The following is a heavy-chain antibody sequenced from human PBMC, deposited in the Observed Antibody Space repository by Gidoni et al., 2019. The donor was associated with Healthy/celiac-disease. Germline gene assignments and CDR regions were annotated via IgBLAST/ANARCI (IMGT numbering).Heavy chain of an antibody. D-gene: IGHD3-22*01. CDR3: AKAGYYDSSGYIDY. V-gene: IGHV3-23*01. J-gene: IGHJ4*02. CDR1: GFPFSSYA. Sequence: EVQLLESGGGLVQPGGSLRLSCAASGFPFSSYAMSWVRQAPGKGLEWVSAISGSGGSTYYADSVKGRFTISRDNSKNTLYLQMNSLRAEDTAVYYCAKAGYYDSSGYIDYWGQGTLVTVSS. CDR2: ISGSGGST.